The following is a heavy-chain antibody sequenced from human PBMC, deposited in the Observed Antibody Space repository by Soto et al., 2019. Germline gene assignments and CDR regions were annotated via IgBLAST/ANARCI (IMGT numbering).Heavy chain of an antibody. CDR1: GFNFSDYY. CDR2: ISSSGTTL. CDR3: ARSNWNLAY. V-gene: IGHV3-11*01. Sequence: GGSLRLSCAASGFNFSDYYMSWISQAPGKGLEWVSYISSSGTTLYYADSVKGRFTISRDNAKNSLYLQMNSLRAEDTAVYYCARSNWNLAYWGQGTLVTVSS. J-gene: IGHJ4*02. D-gene: IGHD1-1*01.